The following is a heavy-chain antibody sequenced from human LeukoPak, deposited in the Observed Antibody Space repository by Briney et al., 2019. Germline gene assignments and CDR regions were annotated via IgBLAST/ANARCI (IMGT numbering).Heavy chain of an antibody. CDR2: ISYDGSNK. D-gene: IGHD2-2*01. V-gene: IGHV3-30-3*01. Sequence: PGGSLRLSCAASGFTFSSYAMHWVRQAPGKGLEWAAVISYDGSNKYYADSVKGRFTISRDNSKNTLYLQMNSLRAEDTAVYYCARDLRYCSSTSCYHRPGYWGQGTLVTVSS. J-gene: IGHJ4*02. CDR1: GFTFSSYA. CDR3: ARDLRYCSSTSCYHRPGY.